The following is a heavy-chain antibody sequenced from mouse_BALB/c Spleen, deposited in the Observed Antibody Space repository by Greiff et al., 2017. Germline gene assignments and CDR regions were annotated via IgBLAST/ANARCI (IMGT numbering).Heavy chain of an antibody. CDR3: ARLGWYLWYFDV. Sequence: VQLKQSGPELVKPGASVKIPCKASGYTFTDYNMDWVKQSHGKSLEWIGDINPNNGGTIYNQKFKGKATLTVDKSSSTAYMELRSLTSEDTAVYYCARLGWYLWYFDVWGAGTTVTVSS. V-gene: IGHV1-18*01. CDR1: GYTFTDYN. CDR2: INPNNGGT. D-gene: IGHD2-10*02. J-gene: IGHJ1*01.